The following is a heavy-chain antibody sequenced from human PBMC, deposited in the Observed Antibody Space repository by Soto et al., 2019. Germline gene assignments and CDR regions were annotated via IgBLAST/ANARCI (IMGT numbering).Heavy chain of an antibody. CDR1: GGSISSSNW. D-gene: IGHD5-12*01. Sequence: QVQLQESGPGLVKPSGTLSLTCAVSGGSISSSNWWSWVRQPPGKGLEWIGEIYHSGSTNYNPSLKSRVTISGDKSKNQFSLKLSSVTGADTAVYYCARRALRDGYGLGGDFDYWGQGTLVTVSS. CDR3: ARRALRDGYGLGGDFDY. V-gene: IGHV4-4*02. J-gene: IGHJ4*02. CDR2: IYHSGST.